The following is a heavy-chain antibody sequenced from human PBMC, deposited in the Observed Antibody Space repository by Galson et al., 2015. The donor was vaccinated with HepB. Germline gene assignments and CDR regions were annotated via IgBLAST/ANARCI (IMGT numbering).Heavy chain of an antibody. CDR1: GFIFSDFY. Sequence: SLRLSCAASGFIFSDFYMSWIRQAPGKGLGWLSYISSSSSYTNYADSVKGRFTISRDNAKNSLFLQMNSLRAEDTAVYYCARLLPVSGGPNLVDYWGQGTLVTVSS. J-gene: IGHJ4*02. CDR3: ARLLPVSGGPNLVDY. CDR2: ISSSSSYT. V-gene: IGHV3-11*03. D-gene: IGHD2-15*01.